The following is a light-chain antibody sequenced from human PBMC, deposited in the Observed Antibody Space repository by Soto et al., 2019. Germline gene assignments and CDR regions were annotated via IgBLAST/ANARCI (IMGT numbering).Light chain of an antibody. CDR1: SSDVGSYNL. CDR3: SSYAGGSTFV. V-gene: IGLV2-23*01. Sequence: QSALTQPASVSGSPGQSITISCTGTSSDVGSYNLVSWYQQHPDKAPRLMIYEGSKRPSGVSNRFSGSKSGNTASLTISGLQAEDEAEYYCSSYAGGSTFVFGTGTKRTVL. CDR2: EGS. J-gene: IGLJ1*01.